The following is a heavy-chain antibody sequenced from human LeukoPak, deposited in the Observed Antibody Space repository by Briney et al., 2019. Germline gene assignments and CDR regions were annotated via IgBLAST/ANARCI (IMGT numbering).Heavy chain of an antibody. D-gene: IGHD5-12*01. CDR3: VKEIFSGLLYIDY. J-gene: IGHJ4*02. Sequence: GGSLRLSCAASGFTFSSSSISWVRQAPGKGLEWVSATTDAVGSTHYADSVKGRFTISSDNSKNTVYLQMNSLRPEDMAVYYCVKEIFSGLLYIDYWGQGTLVTVSS. CDR1: GFTFSSSS. V-gene: IGHV3-23*01. CDR2: TTDAVGST.